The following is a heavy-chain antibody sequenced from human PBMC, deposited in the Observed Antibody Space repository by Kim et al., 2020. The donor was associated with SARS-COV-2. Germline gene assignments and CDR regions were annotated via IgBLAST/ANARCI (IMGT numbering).Heavy chain of an antibody. CDR3: VTGPNSYYFDY. V-gene: IGHV4-39*01. D-gene: IGHD7-27*01. CDR2: FYYSGGT. J-gene: IGHJ4*02. CDR1: GGFISSSGYF. Sequence: SETLSLTCTVSGGFISSSGYFWGWIRQPPGKGLEWIGTFYYSGGTYYNPSLKSRVTMSVDTSKNQFSLKLSSVTAADTAVYYCVTGPNSYYFDYWGQGTLVTVSS.